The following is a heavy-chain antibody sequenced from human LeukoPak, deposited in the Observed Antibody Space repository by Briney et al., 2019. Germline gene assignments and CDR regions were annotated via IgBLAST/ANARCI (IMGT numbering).Heavy chain of an antibody. CDR3: AAVVPAVMGYFDY. V-gene: IGHV1-69*13. Sequence: ASVKVSCKASGGTFSSYALSWVRQAPGQGLEWMGGIIPIFGTANYAQKFQGRVTITADESTSTAHMELSSLRSEDTAVYYCAAVVPAVMGYFDYWGQGTLVTVSS. D-gene: IGHD2-2*01. CDR1: GGTFSSYA. CDR2: IIPIFGTA. J-gene: IGHJ4*02.